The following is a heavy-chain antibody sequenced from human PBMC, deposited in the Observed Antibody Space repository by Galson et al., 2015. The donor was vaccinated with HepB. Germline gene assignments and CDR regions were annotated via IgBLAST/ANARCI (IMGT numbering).Heavy chain of an antibody. V-gene: IGHV6-1*01. D-gene: IGHD3-16*01. Sequence: CAISGDSVSNNNVAWDWIRQSPSRGLEWLGRTYYRSKWYNNYAVSVKSRITIIPDTSKNQFSLQLNSVTPEDTAVYYCARTGGGYFDYWGQGTLVTVSS. CDR2: TYYRSKWYN. CDR3: ARTGGGYFDY. J-gene: IGHJ4*02. CDR1: GDSVSNNNVA.